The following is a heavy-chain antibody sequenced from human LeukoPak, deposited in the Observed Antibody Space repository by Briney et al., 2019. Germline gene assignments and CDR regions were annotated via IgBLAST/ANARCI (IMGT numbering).Heavy chain of an antibody. Sequence: GGSLRLSRAASGFTFSSYAMSWVRQAPGKGLEWVSAISGSGGSTYYADSVKGRFTISRDNSKNTVSLEMNSLRTEDTAVYYCAKRDLTTEFDYWGQGILVTVSS. CDR3: AKRDLTTEFDY. CDR1: GFTFSSYA. CDR2: ISGSGGST. J-gene: IGHJ4*02. V-gene: IGHV3-23*01. D-gene: IGHD4-17*01.